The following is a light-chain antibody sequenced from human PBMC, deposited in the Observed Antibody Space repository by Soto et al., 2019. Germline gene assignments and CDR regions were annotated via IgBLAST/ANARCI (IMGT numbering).Light chain of an antibody. CDR2: RST. CDR1: SSDVGAYDA. V-gene: IGLV2-23*01. Sequence: QSVLAQPASVSGSPGQSITISCTRTSSDVGAYDAVSWYQQNPGKAPQVIIYRSTKRPSGVSTRFSGSVSGNTASLTVSGLQAEDEAEYFYCSSTPDSTYVFGTGTKVTVL. J-gene: IGLJ1*01. CDR3: CSSTPDSTYV.